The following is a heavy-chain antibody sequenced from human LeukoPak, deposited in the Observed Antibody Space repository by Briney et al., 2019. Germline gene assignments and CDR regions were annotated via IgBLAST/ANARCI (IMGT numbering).Heavy chain of an antibody. D-gene: IGHD3-3*01. Sequence: PSETLSLTCTVSGGSISSGDYYWSWIRQPPGKGLEWIGYIYYSGSTYYNPSLKSRVTISVDTSKNQFSLKLSSVTAADTAVYYWARDRVIFGVPDAFDIWGQGKMVTVSS. CDR3: ARDRVIFGVPDAFDI. V-gene: IGHV4-30-4*08. CDR2: IYYSGST. CDR1: GGSISSGDYY. J-gene: IGHJ3*02.